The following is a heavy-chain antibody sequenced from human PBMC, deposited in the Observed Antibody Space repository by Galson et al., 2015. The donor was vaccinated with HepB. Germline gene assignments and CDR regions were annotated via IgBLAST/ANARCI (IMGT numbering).Heavy chain of an antibody. J-gene: IGHJ4*02. Sequence: SCKASGYTFTSYAIHWVRQAPGQRLEWMGWINAGNGNTEYSQKFQDRVTIMRDTSANTAYMELDSLTSEDTAVYYCARDSDHFDYWGQGTLVTVSS. CDR1: GYTFTSYA. CDR2: INAGNGNT. D-gene: IGHD2-21*02. CDR3: ARDSDHFDY. V-gene: IGHV1-3*01.